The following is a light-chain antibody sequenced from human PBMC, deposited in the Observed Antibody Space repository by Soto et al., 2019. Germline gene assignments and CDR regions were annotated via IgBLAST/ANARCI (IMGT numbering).Light chain of an antibody. Sequence: QSALTQPASVSGSPGQSIAISCTGTSSDVGGYNYVSWYQQHLGKAPKLMIYDVNRRPSGVSNRFSGSKSGNAASLTISGLQAEDEADYYCSSYTSNSTYVFGTGTKLPS. CDR1: SSDVGGYNY. CDR3: SSYTSNSTYV. CDR2: DVN. J-gene: IGLJ1*01. V-gene: IGLV2-14*03.